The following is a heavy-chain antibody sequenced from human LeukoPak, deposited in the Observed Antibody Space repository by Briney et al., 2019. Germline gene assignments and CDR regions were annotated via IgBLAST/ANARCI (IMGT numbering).Heavy chain of an antibody. Sequence: ASVKVSCKASGGTFSSYAISWVRQAPGQGLKWMGGIIPIFGTANYAQKFQGRVTITADESTSTAYMELSSLRSEDTAVYYCATAGYYYDSSGYFGYFQHWGQGTLVTVSS. CDR2: IIPIFGTA. CDR1: GGTFSSYA. V-gene: IGHV1-69*13. D-gene: IGHD3-22*01. J-gene: IGHJ1*01. CDR3: ATAGYYYDSSGYFGYFQH.